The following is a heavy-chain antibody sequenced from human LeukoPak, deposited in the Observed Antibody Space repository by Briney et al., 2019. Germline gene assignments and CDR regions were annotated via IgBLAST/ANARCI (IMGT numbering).Heavy chain of an antibody. CDR1: GGFISNYH. V-gene: IGHV4-4*07. J-gene: IGHJ6*03. CDR2: IDASGSA. CDR3: ARVDSGNYYTCGYMDV. Sequence: PSETLSLTCSVSGGFISNYHWSWIRQSAGKGLEWVGRIDASGSANYSPSLRSRLTISVDKSKNQFSLKLNSLTAADTAVYYCARVDSGNYYTCGYMDVWGKGTTVTVSS. D-gene: IGHD3-10*01.